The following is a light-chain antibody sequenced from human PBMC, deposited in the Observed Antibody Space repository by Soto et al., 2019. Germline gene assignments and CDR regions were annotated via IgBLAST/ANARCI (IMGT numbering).Light chain of an antibody. CDR1: QSVTSTS. J-gene: IGKJ5*01. V-gene: IGKV3-20*01. Sequence: IVLTQSASALSLSPGERATLSCRASQSVTSTSLAWYQQKPGQAPRLLMYGASSRATGTPDRISGGGSGTDFTLTISRLEPEDFAVYYCQHYVTSSITFGQGTRLEIK. CDR3: QHYVTSSIT. CDR2: GAS.